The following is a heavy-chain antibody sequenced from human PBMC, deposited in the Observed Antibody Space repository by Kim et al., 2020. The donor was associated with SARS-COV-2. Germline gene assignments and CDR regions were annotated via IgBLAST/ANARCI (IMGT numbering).Heavy chain of an antibody. J-gene: IGHJ1*01. D-gene: IGHD1-26*01. Sequence: GGSLRLSCAASGFTFSSYGMHWVRQAPGKGLEWVAVISYDGSNKYYADSVKGRFTISRENSKNTLYLQMNSLRAEDTAVYYCAKPLSGSQRHNPLGIGGDWGQGTLVTVSS. CDR2: ISYDGSNK. CDR1: GFTFSSYG. CDR3: AKPLSGSQRHNPLGIGGD. V-gene: IGHV3-30*18.